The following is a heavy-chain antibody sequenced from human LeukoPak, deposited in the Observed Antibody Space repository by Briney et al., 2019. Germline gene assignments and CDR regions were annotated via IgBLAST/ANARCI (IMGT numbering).Heavy chain of an antibody. CDR3: ARAGHRDDYSNYRIFGYYFDY. D-gene: IGHD4-11*01. Sequence: GASVKVSCKASGGTFSSYAISWVRQAPGQGLEWMGGIIPIFGTANYAQKFQGRVTITADESTSTAYMELSSLRSEDTAVYYCARAGHRDDYSNYRIFGYYFDYWGQGTLVTVSS. CDR1: GGTFSSYA. V-gene: IGHV1-69*13. J-gene: IGHJ4*02. CDR2: IIPIFGTA.